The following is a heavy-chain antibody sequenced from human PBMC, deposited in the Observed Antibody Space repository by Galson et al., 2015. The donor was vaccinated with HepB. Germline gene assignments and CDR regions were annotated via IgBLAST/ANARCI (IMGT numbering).Heavy chain of an antibody. D-gene: IGHD1-26*01. CDR3: ARGGGISYPMNAFDI. V-gene: IGHV3-23*01. J-gene: IGHJ3*02. CDR1: GFTFSSYA. CDR2: ISGSGGST. Sequence: SLRLSCAASGFTFSSYAMSWVRQAPGKGLEWVSAISGSGGSTYYADSVKGRFTISRDNSKNTLYLQMNSLRAEDTADYYCARGGGISYPMNAFDIWGQGTVVTVSS.